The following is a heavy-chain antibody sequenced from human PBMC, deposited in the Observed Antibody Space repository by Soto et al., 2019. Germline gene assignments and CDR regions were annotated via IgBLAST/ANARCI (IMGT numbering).Heavy chain of an antibody. CDR3: ARVPGTARWWDF. CDR2: ISTSGATR. J-gene: IGHJ4*02. V-gene: IGHV3-48*04. Sequence: PGGSLRLSCVASGFTFSTDSMNWVRQAPGKGLEWVAHISTSGATRYYADSVRGRFTISRDNARNSLYLQMNSLRAEDTAVYYCARVPGTARWWDFWGQGTLVTVSS. D-gene: IGHD2-15*01. CDR1: GFTFSTDS.